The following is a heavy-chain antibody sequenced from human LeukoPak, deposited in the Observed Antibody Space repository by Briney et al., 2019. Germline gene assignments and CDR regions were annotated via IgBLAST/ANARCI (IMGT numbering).Heavy chain of an antibody. CDR3: ARGRVRGVIITPLDY. CDR2: IIPIFGTA. D-gene: IGHD3-10*01. V-gene: IGHV1-69*05. J-gene: IGHJ4*02. Sequence: SVKVSCKASGGTFSGYAISWVRQAPGQGLEWMGRIIPIFGTANYAQKFQGRVTITTDESTSTAYVELSSLRSEDTAVYYCARGRVRGVIITPLDYWGQGTLVTVSS. CDR1: GGTFSGYA.